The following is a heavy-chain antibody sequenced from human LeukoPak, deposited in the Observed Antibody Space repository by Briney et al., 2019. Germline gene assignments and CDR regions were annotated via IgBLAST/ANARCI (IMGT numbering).Heavy chain of an antibody. V-gene: IGHV3-7*03. CDR2: LRQDGNER. Sequence: GGSLRLSCAGSGFTFSDSWMHWVRQAPGKGLEWVANLRQDGNERYYINSVKGRFTISRDNGKTSLYLQMNNLRAEDTAVYFCATGTPFGGAWGQGTLVTVSS. CDR1: GFTFSDSW. CDR3: ATGTPFGGA. J-gene: IGHJ4*02. D-gene: IGHD3-10*01.